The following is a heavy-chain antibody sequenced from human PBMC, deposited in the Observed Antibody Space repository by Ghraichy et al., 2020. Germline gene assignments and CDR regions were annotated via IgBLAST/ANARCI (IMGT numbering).Heavy chain of an antibody. J-gene: IGHJ4*02. CDR2: ISSSGSTI. V-gene: IGHV3-11*01. Sequence: GSLNISCAASGFTFSDYYMSWIRQAPGKGLEWVSYISSSGSTIYYADSVKGRFTISRDNAKNSLYLQMNSLRAEDTAVYYCARVEDGGQIDYWGQGTLVTVSS. D-gene: IGHD2-15*01. CDR1: GFTFSDYY. CDR3: ARVEDGGQIDY.